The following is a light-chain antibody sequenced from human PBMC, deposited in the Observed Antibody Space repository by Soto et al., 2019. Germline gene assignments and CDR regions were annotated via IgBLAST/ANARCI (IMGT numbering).Light chain of an antibody. CDR2: DAS. CDR1: QSVSNY. Sequence: IMLTQSPATLSLSPGERATLYCRASQSVSNYLTWYQQKPGQAPRLLIYDASNRATDIPARFSGSGSGTDFILTISSLEPEDFAVYYCLQRDTWLTFGGGTKVEIK. V-gene: IGKV3-11*01. CDR3: LQRDTWLT. J-gene: IGKJ4*01.